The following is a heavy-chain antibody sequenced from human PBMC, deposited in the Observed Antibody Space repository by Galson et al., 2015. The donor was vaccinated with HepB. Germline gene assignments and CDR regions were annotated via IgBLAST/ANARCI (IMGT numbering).Heavy chain of an antibody. CDR2: INAGNGNT. CDR1: GYTFTSYA. J-gene: IGHJ4*02. Sequence: SVKVSCKASGYTFTSYAMHWVRQAPGQRLEWMGWINAGNGNTKYSQKFQGRVTITRDTSASTAYMELSSLRSEDTAVYYCARELARMRIFDYWGQGTLVTVSS. CDR3: ARELARMRIFDY. V-gene: IGHV1-3*01. D-gene: IGHD1-14*01.